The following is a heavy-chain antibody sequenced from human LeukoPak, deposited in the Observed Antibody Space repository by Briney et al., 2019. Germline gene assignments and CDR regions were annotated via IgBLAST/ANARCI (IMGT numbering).Heavy chain of an antibody. CDR3: ARLRSAAFDI. V-gene: IGHV3-13*01. J-gene: IGHJ3*02. D-gene: IGHD4-17*01. Sequence: GGSLRLSCAASGFTFSSSDMHWVRQATGKGLEWVSANGTAGDTYYPGSVKGRFTNSRENAKNSLYLQMNSLRAGDTAVYYCARLRSAAFDIWGQGTMVTVSS. CDR2: NGTAGDT. CDR1: GFTFSSSD.